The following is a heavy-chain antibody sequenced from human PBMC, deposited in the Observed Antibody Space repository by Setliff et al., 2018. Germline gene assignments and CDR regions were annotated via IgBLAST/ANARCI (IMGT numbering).Heavy chain of an antibody. CDR3: AKDRYFDASGNFYVNGAFDI. CDR2: ISGSGGRT. CDR1: GFSFNNYA. Sequence: PGGSLRLSCEGSGFSFNNYAISWVRQLPGKRPEWVSSISGSGGRTYYADSVKGRFTVSRDNSKNTISLQMNRLQADDTALYSCAKDRYFDASGNFYVNGAFDIWGQGTVVTVSS. D-gene: IGHD2-21*02. V-gene: IGHV3-23*01. J-gene: IGHJ3*02.